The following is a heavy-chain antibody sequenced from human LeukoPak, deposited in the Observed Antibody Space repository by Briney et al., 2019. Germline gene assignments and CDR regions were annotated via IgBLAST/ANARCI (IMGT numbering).Heavy chain of an antibody. V-gene: IGHV4-59*01. Sequence: KSSETLSLTCTVSGGSISSYYWSWIRQPPGQGLEWIGYIHYSGSTNYNPSLKSRLTIALDTFKNQCSRKLTSVTAADTAVYYCARVGGGTAVASIGFDHWGQGTLVTVSS. CDR3: ARVGGGTAVASIGFDH. CDR2: IHYSGST. J-gene: IGHJ4*02. CDR1: GGSISSYY. D-gene: IGHD6-19*01.